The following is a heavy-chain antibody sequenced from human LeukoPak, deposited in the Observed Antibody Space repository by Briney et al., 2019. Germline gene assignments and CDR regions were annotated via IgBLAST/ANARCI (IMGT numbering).Heavy chain of an antibody. J-gene: IGHJ4*02. CDR3: AKSRATSDWYFFDY. Sequence: PGGSLRLSCAASGFTFSSYAMSWVRQAPGKGLEWVSGIISGGNTYYADSVKGRFTISRDNFKNALYLQMNSLRAEDTAVYHCAKSRATSDWYFFDYWGQGTLVTVSS. D-gene: IGHD2-21*02. CDR1: GFTFSSYA. V-gene: IGHV3-23*01. CDR2: IISGGNT.